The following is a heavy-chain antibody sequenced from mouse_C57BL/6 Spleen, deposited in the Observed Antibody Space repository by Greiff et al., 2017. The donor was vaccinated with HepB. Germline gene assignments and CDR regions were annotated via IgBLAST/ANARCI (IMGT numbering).Heavy chain of an antibody. Sequence: QVQLKQPGTELVKPGASVKLSCKASGYTFTSYWMHWVKQRPGQGLEWIGNINPSNGGTNYNEKFKSKATLTVDKSSSTAYMQLSSLTSEDSAVYYCARGGSSGYDFDYWGQGTTLTVSS. D-gene: IGHD3-2*02. J-gene: IGHJ2*01. CDR2: INPSNGGT. CDR3: ARGGSSGYDFDY. CDR1: GYTFTSYW. V-gene: IGHV1-53*01.